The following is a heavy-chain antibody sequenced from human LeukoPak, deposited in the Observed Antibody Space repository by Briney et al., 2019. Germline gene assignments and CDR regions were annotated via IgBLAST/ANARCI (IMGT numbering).Heavy chain of an antibody. V-gene: IGHV3-7*04. CDR2: IKEDASEI. CDR1: GFTFSSYW. D-gene: IGHD1-14*01. J-gene: IGHJ4*02. Sequence: PGGSLRLSCAASGFTFSSYWMSWVRQAPGKGLEWVATIKEDASEIYYGDSVKGRFTITRDNAKNSLHLLINSLVAEDTAMYYCARARIDYWGQGTLVTVSS. CDR3: ARARIDY.